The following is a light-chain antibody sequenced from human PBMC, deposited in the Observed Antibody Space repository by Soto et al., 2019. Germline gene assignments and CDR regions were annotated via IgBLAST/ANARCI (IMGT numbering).Light chain of an antibody. CDR1: QSVTANY. Sequence: EIALTQSPGTLSLSPGERATLSCRASQSVTANYLAWYQQKPGQAPRLLIYAASIGATGIPDRFSGSGSGIDFTLTISRLEPEDSAVYYCLQYGIPLWTFGQGTKVEIK. V-gene: IGKV3-20*01. J-gene: IGKJ1*01. CDR2: AAS. CDR3: LQYGIPLWT.